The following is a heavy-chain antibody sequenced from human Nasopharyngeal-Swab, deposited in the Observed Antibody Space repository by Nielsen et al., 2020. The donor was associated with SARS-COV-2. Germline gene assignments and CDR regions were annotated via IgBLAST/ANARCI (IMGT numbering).Heavy chain of an antibody. D-gene: IGHD1/OR15-1a*01. CDR2: INSDGSNT. J-gene: IGHJ4*02. CDR1: GFTFSNYW. CDR3: ASPAGRTKDFDY. Sequence: GGSLRLSCAASGFTFSNYWMHWVRQAPGKGLVWVSRINSDGSNTNYADSVKGRFTISRDNAKNTLYLQMNSLRVEDTAVYYCASPAGRTKDFDYWGQGTLVTVSS. V-gene: IGHV3-74*01.